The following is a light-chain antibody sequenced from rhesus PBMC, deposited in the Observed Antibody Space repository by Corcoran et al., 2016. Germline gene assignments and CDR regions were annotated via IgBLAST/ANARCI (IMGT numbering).Light chain of an antibody. Sequence: DIQMTQSPSSLSASVGDRVTITCRASQCPSSWLAWYQQKPGKAPKLLRYKASSLQTGGPSRFCGRGSGTDFTLTISRLQPEDFATYYCRQYNSAPFTFGPRTKLDIK. V-gene: IGKV1-21*01. CDR2: KAS. J-gene: IGKJ3*01. CDR1: QCPSSW. CDR3: RQYNSAPFT.